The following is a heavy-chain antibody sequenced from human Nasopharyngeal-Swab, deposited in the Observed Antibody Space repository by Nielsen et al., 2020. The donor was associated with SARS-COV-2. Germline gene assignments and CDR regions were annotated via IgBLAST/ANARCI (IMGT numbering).Heavy chain of an antibody. CDR1: GGSLSGSY. Sequence: SETLSLTCAVYGGSLSGSYWSWIRQSPGKGLEWIGEVNHSGSTNYNPSLKSRVTIPVDTSKNQFSLKMRSVTVADTAVYFCANWGHAFDIWGQGTMVTVSS. J-gene: IGHJ3*02. V-gene: IGHV4-34*01. CDR2: VNHSGST. CDR3: ANWGHAFDI. D-gene: IGHD3-16*01.